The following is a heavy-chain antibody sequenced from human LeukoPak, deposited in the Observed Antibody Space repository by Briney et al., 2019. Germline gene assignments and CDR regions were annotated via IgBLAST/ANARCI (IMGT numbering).Heavy chain of an antibody. D-gene: IGHD6-13*01. CDR1: GFTFSSYW. J-gene: IGHJ4*02. CDR3: ARRYSSSWYSTRPYYFDY. V-gene: IGHV3-7*01. CDR2: IKQDGSEK. Sequence: GGSLRLSCAASGFTFSSYWMSWVRQAPGKGLEWVANIKQDGSEKFYVDSVKGRFTISRDNAKNSLYLQMNSLRAEDTAVYYCARRYSSSWYSTRPYYFDYRGQGTLVTVSS.